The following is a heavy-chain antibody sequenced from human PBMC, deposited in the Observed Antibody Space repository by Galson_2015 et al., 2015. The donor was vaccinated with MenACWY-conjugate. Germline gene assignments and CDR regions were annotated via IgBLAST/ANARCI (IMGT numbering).Heavy chain of an antibody. CDR3: ARDLGFYCSHNDCYSPY. CDR1: RLSLNNSW. V-gene: IGHV3-7*03. J-gene: IGHJ4*02. D-gene: IGHD2-15*01. CDR2: IRQEGSER. Sequence: SPRLSCGASRLSLNNSWLRWVHQGPGRGAQWVRHIRQEGSERYYVDSVRGRFTISRDNAKSSLFLQMNSLRAEDTAVYYCARDLGFYCSHNDCYSPYWGQGTLVTVSS.